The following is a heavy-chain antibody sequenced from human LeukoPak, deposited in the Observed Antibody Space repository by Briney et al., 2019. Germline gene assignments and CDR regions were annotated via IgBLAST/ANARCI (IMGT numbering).Heavy chain of an antibody. CDR1: GFTFSSYA. J-gene: IGHJ5*02. V-gene: IGHV3-30-3*01. CDR3: ARGWLQSASRFDP. D-gene: IGHD5-24*01. Sequence: GGSLRLSCAASGFTFSSYATHWVRQAPGKGLEWVAVISYDGSNKYYADSVKGRFTISRDNSKNTLYLQMNSLRAEDTAVYYCARGWLQSASRFDPWGQGTLVTVSS. CDR2: ISYDGSNK.